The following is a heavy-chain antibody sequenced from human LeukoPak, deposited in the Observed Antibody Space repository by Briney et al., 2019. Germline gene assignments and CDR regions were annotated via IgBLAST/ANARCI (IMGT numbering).Heavy chain of an antibody. CDR3: ARDVRVAGTYNFDY. J-gene: IGHJ4*02. Sequence: PSETLSLTCTISGGSISSDYWSWIRQPAGKGLEWIGRIYTSGSTNYNPSLKSRITMSVDTSTKQFSLNLSSVTAAGTAVHYCARDVRVAGTYNFDYWGQGTLVTVSS. V-gene: IGHV4-4*07. D-gene: IGHD6-19*01. CDR2: IYTSGST. CDR1: GGSISSDY.